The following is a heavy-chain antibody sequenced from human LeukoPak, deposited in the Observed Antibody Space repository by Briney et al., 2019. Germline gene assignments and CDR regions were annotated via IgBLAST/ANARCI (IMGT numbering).Heavy chain of an antibody. CDR2: IYHSGTT. Sequence: PSETLSLTCTVSGDSMTRGGYYWSWVRQHPGKGLEWVGFIYHSGTTFYNPSLKSRVTISVDTSKNQFSLKLSSVTAADTAVYYCATRIAAAGTGLWFDPWGQGTLVTVSS. J-gene: IGHJ5*02. V-gene: IGHV4-31*03. D-gene: IGHD6-13*01. CDR1: GDSMTRGGYY. CDR3: ATRIAAAGTGLWFDP.